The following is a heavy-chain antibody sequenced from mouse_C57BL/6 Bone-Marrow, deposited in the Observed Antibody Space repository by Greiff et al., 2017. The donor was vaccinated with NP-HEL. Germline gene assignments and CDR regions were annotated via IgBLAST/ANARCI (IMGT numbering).Heavy chain of an antibody. CDR1: GYSITSGYY. J-gene: IGHJ4*01. D-gene: IGHD3-2*02. V-gene: IGHV3-6*01. CDR2: ISYDGSN. Sequence: EVKLMESGPGLVKPSQSLSLTCSVTGYSITSGYYWNWIRQFPGNKLEWMGYISYDGSNNYNPSLKNRISITLDTSKNRFFLKLNSVTTEDTATDYCASEDSSGYGGYAMDYWGQGTSVTVSS. CDR3: ASEDSSGYGGYAMDY.